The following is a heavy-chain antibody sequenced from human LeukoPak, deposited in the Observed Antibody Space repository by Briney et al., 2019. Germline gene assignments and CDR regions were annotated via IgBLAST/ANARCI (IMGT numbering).Heavy chain of an antibody. D-gene: IGHD3-16*01. J-gene: IGHJ4*02. CDR1: GGSISSRNYI. V-gene: IGHV4-39*01. CDR2: IYYSGST. Sequence: PSETLSLTCTVPGGSISSRNYIWGWIRQPPGKGLEWIGSIYYSGSTYYNPSLKSRVSISVDTPKNQFSLKLTSVTAADTAVYYCARHGGSVVIVPFDYWGQGALVTVSS. CDR3: ARHGGSVVIVPFDY.